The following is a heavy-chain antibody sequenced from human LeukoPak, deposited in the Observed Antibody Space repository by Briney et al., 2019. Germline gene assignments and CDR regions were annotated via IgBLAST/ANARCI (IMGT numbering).Heavy chain of an antibody. J-gene: IGHJ6*03. CDR2: INPNGGVT. Sequence: ASVKVSCKASGYSFTGYYIHWVRQAPGRGLEWMGWINPNGGVTKSAQKFQGRVTMTRDMSINTVYMELSGLTSDDTALYYCARGPNHYYYMDFWGKGTTVSVSS. V-gene: IGHV1-2*02. CDR3: ARGPNHYYYMDF. CDR1: GYSFTGYY.